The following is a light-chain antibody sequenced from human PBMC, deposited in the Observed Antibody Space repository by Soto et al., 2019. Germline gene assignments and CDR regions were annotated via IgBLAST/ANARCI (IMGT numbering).Light chain of an antibody. CDR2: EVS. J-gene: IGLJ1*01. V-gene: IGLV2-14*01. Sequence: QSVPTQPASVSGSPGQSITISCTGTSSDVGGYNYVSWYQQHPGKAPKLMIYEVSNRPSGVSDRFSGSKSGNTASLTISGLQAEDEADYHCSSYTSSTALVFGTGTKLTVL. CDR3: SSYTSSTALV. CDR1: SSDVGGYNY.